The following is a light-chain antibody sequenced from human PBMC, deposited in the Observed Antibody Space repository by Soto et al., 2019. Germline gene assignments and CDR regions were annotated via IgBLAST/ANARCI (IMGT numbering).Light chain of an antibody. CDR2: EVS. CDR1: STDVGSYDY. V-gene: IGLV2-8*01. Sequence: QSVLTQPPSASGSPGQSVTISCTGTSTDVGSYDYVSWYQQHPGTAPKLMIYEVSKRPSGVPDRFSGSMSGNTASLAVSGLQAEYEADYYCSSSAGSKSWGVFGGGTQLTVL. J-gene: IGLJ3*02. CDR3: SSSAGSKSWGV.